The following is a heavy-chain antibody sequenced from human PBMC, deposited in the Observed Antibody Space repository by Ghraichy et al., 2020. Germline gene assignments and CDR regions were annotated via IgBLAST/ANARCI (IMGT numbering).Heavy chain of an antibody. Sequence: SETLSLTCAVYGGSFSGYYWSWIRQPPGKGLEWIGEINHSGSTNYNPSLKSRVTISVDTSKNQFSLKLSSVTAADTAVYYCARGSGPASDRGTFDIWGQGTMVTVSS. CDR1: GGSFSGYY. CDR3: ARGSGPASDRGTFDI. V-gene: IGHV4-34*01. CDR2: INHSGST. D-gene: IGHD3-10*01. J-gene: IGHJ3*02.